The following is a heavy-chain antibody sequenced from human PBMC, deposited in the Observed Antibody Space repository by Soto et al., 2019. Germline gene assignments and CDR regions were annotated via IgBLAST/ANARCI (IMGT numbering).Heavy chain of an antibody. V-gene: IGHV3-72*01. D-gene: IGHD4-17*01. Sequence: EVQLVESGGGLVQPGGSLRLSCAASGFTFSAHYMDWVRRAPGKGLEWVARSRNRANSDTTEYAASVKGRYTISRDDSVNSLYLSMNSLKTEDTAVYYCTRNLFTSVTNAYWYMDVWGRGTTVTVSS. CDR3: TRNLFTSVTNAYWYMDV. CDR2: SRNRANSDTT. CDR1: GFTFSAHY. J-gene: IGHJ6*03.